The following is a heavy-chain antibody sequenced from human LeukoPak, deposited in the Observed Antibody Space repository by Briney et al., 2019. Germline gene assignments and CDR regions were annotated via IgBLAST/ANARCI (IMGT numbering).Heavy chain of an antibody. V-gene: IGHV3-11*06. CDR1: GFTFSDYF. Sequence: PGGSLRLSCTASGFTFSDYFMSWVRQFPGKGLEWVAYVSGSSNYIKYADSVKGRFTISRDNAKNSLYLQMNSLRAEDTAVYYCARDIRDPAAPSYYYYYGMDVWGQGTTVTVSS. CDR3: ARDIRDPAAPSYYYYYGMDV. D-gene: IGHD2-2*01. J-gene: IGHJ6*02. CDR2: VSGSSNYI.